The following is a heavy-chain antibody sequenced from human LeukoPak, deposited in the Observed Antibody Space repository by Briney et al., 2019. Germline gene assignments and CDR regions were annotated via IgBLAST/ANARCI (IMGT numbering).Heavy chain of an antibody. Sequence: GGSLRLSCAASGFTFSSKWMSWVRQAPGKGLEWVANIKYDGSEKYCVDSVKGRFTISRDNAKNSLYLQMNSLRAEDTAVYYCAKLTAVAGDLDYWGQGTQVTVSS. CDR2: IKYDGSEK. CDR3: AKLTAVAGDLDY. D-gene: IGHD6-19*01. J-gene: IGHJ4*02. V-gene: IGHV3-7*03. CDR1: GFTFSSKW.